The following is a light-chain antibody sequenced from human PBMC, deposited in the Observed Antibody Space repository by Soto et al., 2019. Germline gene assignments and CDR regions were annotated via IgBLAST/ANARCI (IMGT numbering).Light chain of an antibody. J-gene: IGKJ1*01. CDR2: AAS. CDR3: QQSYSTPWT. Sequence: IQLTQSPSSLSASVGDRVTITCRASQDISSYLAWYQQEPGKAPKLLIYAASSLQSGVPSRFSGSGPGTDFTLTISSLQPEDFATYYCQQSYSTPWTFGQGTMVDIK. V-gene: IGKV1-39*01. CDR1: QDISSY.